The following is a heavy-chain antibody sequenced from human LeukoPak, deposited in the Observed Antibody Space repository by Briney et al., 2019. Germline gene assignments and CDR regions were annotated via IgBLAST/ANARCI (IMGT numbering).Heavy chain of an antibody. J-gene: IGHJ4*02. D-gene: IGHD5-12*01. CDR1: GVTFSSYG. CDR3: AKARVATIFPNY. V-gene: IGHV3-30*18. CDR2: ISYDGSNT. Sequence: GGSLRVSCAASGVTFSSYGMRWVREAPGKGLKWGAVISYDGSNTYYADSVKGRVTISRDNSKNTLYLQMNSLRAEDTAVYYCAKARVATIFPNYWGQGTLVPVSS.